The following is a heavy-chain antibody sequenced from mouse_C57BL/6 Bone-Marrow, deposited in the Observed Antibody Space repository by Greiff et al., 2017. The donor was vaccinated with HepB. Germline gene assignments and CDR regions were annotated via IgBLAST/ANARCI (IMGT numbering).Heavy chain of an antibody. CDR1: GFTFSDYG. CDR3: ASHYYGSSGFDY. J-gene: IGHJ2*01. V-gene: IGHV5-17*01. CDR2: ISSGSSTI. D-gene: IGHD1-1*01. Sequence: VQLQQSGGGLVKPGGSLKLSCAASGFTFSDYGMHWVRQAPEKGLEWVAYISSGSSTIYYADTVKGRFTISRDNAKNTLFLQMTSLRSEDTAMYYCASHYYGSSGFDYWGQGTTLTVSS.